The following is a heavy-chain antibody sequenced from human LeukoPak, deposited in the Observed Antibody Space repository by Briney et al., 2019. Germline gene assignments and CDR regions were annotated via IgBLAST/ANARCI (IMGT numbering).Heavy chain of an antibody. Sequence: ASVKVSCKASGYTFTSYGISWVRQAPGQGLEWMGWISAYNGNTNYAQKLQGRVTMTRNTSISTAYMELSSLRSEDTAVYYCARGRVRRDGYNFGYWGQGTLVTVSS. CDR2: ISAYNGNT. V-gene: IGHV1-18*01. J-gene: IGHJ4*02. D-gene: IGHD5-24*01. CDR1: GYTFTSYG. CDR3: ARGRVRRDGYNFGY.